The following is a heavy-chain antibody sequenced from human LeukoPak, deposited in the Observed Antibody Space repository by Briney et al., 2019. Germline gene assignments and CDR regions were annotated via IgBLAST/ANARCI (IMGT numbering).Heavy chain of an antibody. V-gene: IGHV3-23*01. D-gene: IGHD7-27*01. CDR2: ITGSGGST. J-gene: IGHJ4*02. CDR3: AKEITGDVDY. CDR1: GFSFSNYA. Sequence: GGPLRLSCAASGFSFSNYAMNWVRQAPRKGLEWVSAITGSGGSTYYADSVKGRFTISRDNSKNTLYLQMNSLRAEDTAVYYCAKEITGDVDYWGQGTLVTVSS.